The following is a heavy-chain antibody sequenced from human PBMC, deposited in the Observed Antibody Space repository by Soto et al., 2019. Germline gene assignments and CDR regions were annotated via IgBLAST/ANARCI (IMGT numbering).Heavy chain of an antibody. V-gene: IGHV3-23*01. J-gene: IGHJ6*03. CDR2: IRGNGDTT. Sequence: GGSLRLSCAASGFTFSSYAMSWVRQAPGMGLEWVSSIRGNGDTTYHADSVKGRFTISRDNSKNTLNLQMNSLRAEDTAVYYCAKAFGPSYYYYMEVWGTGTTVTVSS. D-gene: IGHD3-3*01. CDR3: AKAFGPSYYYYMEV. CDR1: GFTFSSYA.